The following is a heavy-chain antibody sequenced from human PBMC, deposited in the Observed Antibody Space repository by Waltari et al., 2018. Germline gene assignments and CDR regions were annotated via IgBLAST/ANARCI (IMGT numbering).Heavy chain of an antibody. J-gene: IGHJ3*02. CDR3: AKGTWGSAFDI. CDR2: ISADGTKT. Sequence: EVQLLGSGGDLVQPGGSLRLSCASSGVTGTSYGMSWGRQAPGEGPAWVSSISADGTKTYYGYSMKGRFTISRDKSENTLYLQMNSLRAEDTALYYCAKGTWGSAFDIWGQGTMVTVSS. V-gene: IGHV3-23*01. CDR1: GVTGTSYG. D-gene: IGHD7-27*01.